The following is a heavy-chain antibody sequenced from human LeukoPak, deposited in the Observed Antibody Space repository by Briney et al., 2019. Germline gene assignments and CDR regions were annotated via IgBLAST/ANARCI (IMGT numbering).Heavy chain of an antibody. V-gene: IGHV1-46*01. Sequence: ASVKVSCKASGYTFTSYYMHWVRQAPGQGLEWMGIINPSGGSTTYAQKFQGRVTMTRDTSISTAYMELSRLRSDDTAVYYCARAYCSGGSCYSYYYYYMDVWGKGTTVTVSS. D-gene: IGHD2-15*01. CDR2: INPSGGST. CDR3: ARAYCSGGSCYSYYYYYMDV. J-gene: IGHJ6*03. CDR1: GYTFTSYY.